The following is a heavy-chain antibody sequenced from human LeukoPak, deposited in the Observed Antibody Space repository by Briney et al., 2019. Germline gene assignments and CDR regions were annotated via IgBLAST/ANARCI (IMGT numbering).Heavy chain of an antibody. CDR3: ARERGRQLWSQKRVYYFDY. CDR1: GYTFPGYY. D-gene: IGHD5-18*01. J-gene: IGHJ4*02. Sequence: VASVKVSCKASGYTFPGYYMHWVRQAPGQGLEWMGWINPNSGGTNYAQKFQGRVTMTRDTSISTAYMELSRLRSDDTAVYYCARERGRQLWSQKRVYYFDYWGQGTLVTVSS. V-gene: IGHV1-2*02. CDR2: INPNSGGT.